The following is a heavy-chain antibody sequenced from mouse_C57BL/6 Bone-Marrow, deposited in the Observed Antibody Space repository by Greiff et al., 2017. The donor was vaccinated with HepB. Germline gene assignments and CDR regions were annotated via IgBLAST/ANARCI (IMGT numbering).Heavy chain of an antibody. D-gene: IGHD2-1*01. CDR2: IYPGDGDT. J-gene: IGHJ2*01. CDR1: GYAFSSYW. V-gene: IGHV1-80*01. CDR3: ARAPIYYGYFDY. Sequence: QVQLKESGAELVKPGASVKISCKASGYAFSSYWMNWVKQRPGKGLEWIGQIYPGDGDTNYNGKFKGKATLTADKSSSTAYMQLSSLTSEDSAVYFCARAPIYYGYFDYWGQGTTLTVSS.